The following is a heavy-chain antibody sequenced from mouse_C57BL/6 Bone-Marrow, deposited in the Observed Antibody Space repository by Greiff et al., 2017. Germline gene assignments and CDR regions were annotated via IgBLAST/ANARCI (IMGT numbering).Heavy chain of an antibody. CDR2: ISSGGSYN. J-gene: IGHJ4*01. CDR1: GFTFSSYG. Sequence: EVQGVESGGDLVKPGGSLKLSCAASGFTFSSYGMSWVRQTPDKRLEWVATISSGGSYNYYPDSVKGRFTISRDNAKNTLYLQMSSLKSEDTAMYYCARTTTVVDYAMDYWGQGTSVTVSS. D-gene: IGHD1-1*01. V-gene: IGHV5-6*01. CDR3: ARTTTVVDYAMDY.